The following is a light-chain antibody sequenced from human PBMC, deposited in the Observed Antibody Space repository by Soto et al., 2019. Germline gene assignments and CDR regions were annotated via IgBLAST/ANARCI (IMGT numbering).Light chain of an antibody. J-gene: IGKJ3*01. Sequence: EIVLTQSPGTLSLSPGERATLSCRASQSISSNYLAWYQQRPGQAPRLLIFGASYRATGIPDRFSGSGSGTDFTLTISSLEPEDFAVYYCQQYSSSPPEFTFGPGTRVESK. CDR3: QQYSSSPPEFT. V-gene: IGKV3-20*01. CDR2: GAS. CDR1: QSISSNY.